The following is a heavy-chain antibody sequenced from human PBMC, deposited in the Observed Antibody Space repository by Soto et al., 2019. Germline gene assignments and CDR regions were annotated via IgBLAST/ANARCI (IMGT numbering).Heavy chain of an antibody. CDR2: LSSSSTYI. V-gene: IGHV3-21*01. CDR3: GGGGINYGDYRTMNV. J-gene: IGHJ6*03. Sequence: EVQLVESGGGLVKPGGSLRLSCAASGFTFSSYNMNWVRQAPGKGLEWVSSLSSSSTYIYYADSVKGRFTISRDNAKNSPYRQMNSLRAEDRAVYYWGGGGINYGDYRTMNVWGKGTTVTVSS. CDR1: GFTFSSYN. D-gene: IGHD4-17*01.